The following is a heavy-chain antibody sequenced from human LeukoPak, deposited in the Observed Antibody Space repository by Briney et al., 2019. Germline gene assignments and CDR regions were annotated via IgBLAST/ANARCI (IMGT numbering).Heavy chain of an antibody. Sequence: PGRSLRLSGAASGFTFSSYDMHWVRQATGKGLKWVSAIGTAGDTYYPGSVKGRFTISRENAKNSLYLQMNSLRAGDTAVYYCARGDYYDSSGYYSFDYWGQGTLVTVSS. V-gene: IGHV3-13*01. CDR2: IGTAGDT. CDR1: GFTFSSYD. J-gene: IGHJ4*02. D-gene: IGHD3-22*01. CDR3: ARGDYYDSSGYYSFDY.